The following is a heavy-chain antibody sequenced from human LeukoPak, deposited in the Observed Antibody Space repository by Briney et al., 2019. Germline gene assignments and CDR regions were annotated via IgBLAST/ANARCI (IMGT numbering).Heavy chain of an antibody. CDR1: GYSISSGYY. D-gene: IGHD2-2*01. CDR2: IYHSGST. Sequence: PSETLSLTCTVSGYSISSGYYWGWIRQPPGKGLECIGSIYHSGSTYYNPSLKSRVTISVDTSKNQFSLKLSSVTAADTAVYYCARDRSVVVLDAQWLYYYMDVWGKGTTVTVSS. J-gene: IGHJ6*03. V-gene: IGHV4-38-2*02. CDR3: ARDRSVVVLDAQWLYYYMDV.